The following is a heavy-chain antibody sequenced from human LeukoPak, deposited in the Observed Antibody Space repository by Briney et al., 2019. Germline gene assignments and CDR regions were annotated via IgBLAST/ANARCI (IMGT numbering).Heavy chain of an antibody. J-gene: IGHJ6*03. CDR2: IYYSGTT. V-gene: IGHV4-39*01. Sequence: SETLSLTCTVSGGSISSSSYYWGWIRQPPGKGLEWIGSIYYSGTTYYKPSLKSRVSISVDRSKNRISLSLSSVTAADTAVYYCARLTPLVGATPLYYYYYMDVWGKGTTVTVSS. CDR1: GGSISSSSYY. CDR3: ARLTPLVGATPLYYYYYMDV. D-gene: IGHD1-26*01.